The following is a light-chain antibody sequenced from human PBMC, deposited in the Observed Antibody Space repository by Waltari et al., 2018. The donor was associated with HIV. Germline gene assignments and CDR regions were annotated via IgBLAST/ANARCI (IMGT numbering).Light chain of an antibody. CDR1: QGMSIY. J-gene: IGKJ2*01. CDR3: QRTYNALYT. Sequence: DIQLTQSRSSLSASVGDSITITCRVSQGMSIYLNWYRQTPGKVHQLLIYIASNLQSGVSSRFSGSGSGTDFTLTISSLQPEDVATYYGQRTYNALYTFGQGTKLGIK. CDR2: IAS. V-gene: IGKV1-27*01.